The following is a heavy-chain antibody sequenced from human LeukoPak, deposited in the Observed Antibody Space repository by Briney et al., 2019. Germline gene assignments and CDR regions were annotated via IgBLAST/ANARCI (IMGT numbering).Heavy chain of an antibody. D-gene: IGHD1-26*01. J-gene: IGHJ6*02. Sequence: GGSLRLSCAASGFTFSDYYMIWIRQAPGKGLEWISYISTSSSYTNYADSVKGRFTISRDNAKNSLYLQMSSLRAEDTAVYYCAGDWEKALDVWGQGTTVTVSS. CDR2: ISTSSSYT. V-gene: IGHV3-11*05. CDR3: AGDWEKALDV. CDR1: GFTFSDYY.